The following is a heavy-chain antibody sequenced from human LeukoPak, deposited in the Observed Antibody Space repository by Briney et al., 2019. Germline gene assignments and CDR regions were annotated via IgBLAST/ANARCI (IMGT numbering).Heavy chain of an antibody. D-gene: IGHD6-6*01. CDR1: GGSVSSGSYY. CDR2: IYYSGST. V-gene: IGHV4-61*01. CDR3: ARGGIAALTARGTITDDYFDY. Sequence: PSETLSLTCTVSGGSVSSGSYYWSWIRQPPGKGLEWIGYIYYSGSTNYNPSLKSRVTISVDTSKNQFSLKLSSVTAADTAVYYCARGGIAALTARGTITDDYFDYWGQGTLVTVSS. J-gene: IGHJ4*02.